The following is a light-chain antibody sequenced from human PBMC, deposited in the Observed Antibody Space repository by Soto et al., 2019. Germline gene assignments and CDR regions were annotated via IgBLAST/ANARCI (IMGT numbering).Light chain of an antibody. Sequence: QSALTQPPSASGSPGQSVTFSCIGTSSDVGAYNYVSWYQQHPGKAPKLMIYEVSKRPSGVPDRFSGAKSANTASLTVSGLQDEEEADYYCSSFAGSSNVIFGGGTKLTVL. J-gene: IGLJ2*01. CDR2: EVS. CDR3: SSFAGSSNVI. CDR1: SSDVGAYNY. V-gene: IGLV2-8*01.